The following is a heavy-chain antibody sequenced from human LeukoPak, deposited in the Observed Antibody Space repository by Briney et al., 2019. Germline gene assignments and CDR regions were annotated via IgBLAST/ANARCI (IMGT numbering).Heavy chain of an antibody. CDR1: GFTVSNNY. V-gene: IGHV3-7*01. Sequence: PGGSLRLSCAASGFTVSNNYMSWVRQAPGKGLECVANIEQDGIEKYYLDSVKGRFTISRDNAKNSVYLQMNSLRVEGTAVYYCGRGWAVDFWGQGTLVTVSS. D-gene: IGHD5-24*01. CDR2: IEQDGIEK. J-gene: IGHJ4*02. CDR3: GRGWAVDF.